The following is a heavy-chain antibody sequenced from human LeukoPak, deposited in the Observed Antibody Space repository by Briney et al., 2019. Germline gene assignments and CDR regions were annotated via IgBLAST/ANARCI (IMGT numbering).Heavy chain of an antibody. D-gene: IGHD3-10*01. CDR1: GFTFSSYA. Sequence: GGSLRLSCAASGFTFSSYAMHWVRQAPGKGLEWVAVISYDGSNKYYADSVKGRFTISRDNSKNTLYLQMNSLRAEDTAVYYCAREASRYYYGSGSYYYYYYMDVWGKGTTVTVSS. CDR2: ISYDGSNK. V-gene: IGHV3-30*04. CDR3: AREASRYYYGSGSYYYYYYMDV. J-gene: IGHJ6*03.